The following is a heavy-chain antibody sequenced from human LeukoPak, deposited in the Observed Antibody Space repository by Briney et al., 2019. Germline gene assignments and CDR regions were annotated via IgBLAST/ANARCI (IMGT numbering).Heavy chain of an antibody. CDR2: IDWGDDK. J-gene: IGHJ4*02. Sequence: SGPALVKPTQTLTLTCTFSGFSISTSEMRVSWIRQPPGKALEWLARIDWGDDKFYSTSLKTRLTISKDTSKNQVVLTMTNMDPLDTATYYCARPHGSSGWYYFDYWGQGILVTVSS. CDR1: GFSISTSEMR. CDR3: ARPHGSSGWYYFDY. D-gene: IGHD6-19*01. V-gene: IGHV2-70*04.